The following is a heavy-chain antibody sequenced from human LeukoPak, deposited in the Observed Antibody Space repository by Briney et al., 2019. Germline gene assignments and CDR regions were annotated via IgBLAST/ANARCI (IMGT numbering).Heavy chain of an antibody. J-gene: IGHJ4*02. Sequence: GASVKVSCKVSGYTLTELSMHWVRQAPGKGLEWMGGFDPEDGETIYAQKFQGRVTMTEDTSTSTAYMELRSLRSDDTAVYYCARDPLRFGELLGYFDYWGQGTLVTVSS. CDR3: ARDPLRFGELLGYFDY. D-gene: IGHD3-10*01. CDR1: GYTLTELS. CDR2: FDPEDGET. V-gene: IGHV1-24*01.